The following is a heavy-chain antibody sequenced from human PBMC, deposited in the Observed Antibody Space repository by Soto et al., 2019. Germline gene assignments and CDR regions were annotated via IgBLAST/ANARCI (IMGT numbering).Heavy chain of an antibody. CDR3: ARGGYDFWSGYWAYYGMDV. D-gene: IGHD3-3*01. CDR2: IYYSGST. CDR1: GGSISSYY. Sequence: SETLSLTCTVSGGSISSYYWSWIRQPPGKGLEWIGYIYYSGSTNYNPSLKSRVTISVDTSKNQFSLKLSSVTAADTAVYYCARGGYDFWSGYWAYYGMDVWGQGTTVT. V-gene: IGHV4-59*01. J-gene: IGHJ6*02.